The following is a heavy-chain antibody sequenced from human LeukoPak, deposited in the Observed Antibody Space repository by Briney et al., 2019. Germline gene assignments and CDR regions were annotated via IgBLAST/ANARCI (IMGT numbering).Heavy chain of an antibody. D-gene: IGHD6-19*01. CDR1: GYTFTDFY. CDR3: ARGLEMAGTVTY. CDR2: INPDTGGA. J-gene: IGHJ4*02. V-gene: IGHV1-2*02. Sequence: ASVKVSCKASGYTFTDFYTHWVRQAPGQGLEWMGWINPDTGGANYAQKFQGRVTMTTDTSISTAYMELSRLTSDDTAVYYCARGLEMAGTVTYWGQGTLITVSS.